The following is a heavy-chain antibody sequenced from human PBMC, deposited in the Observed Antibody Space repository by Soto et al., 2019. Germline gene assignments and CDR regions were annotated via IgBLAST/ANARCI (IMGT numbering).Heavy chain of an antibody. CDR3: ARVDCSSTSCYTDWFDP. Sequence: ASVKVSCKASGYTFTSYDINWLRQATGQGLEWMGWMNPNSGNTGYAQKFQGRVTMTRNTSISTAYMELSSLRSEDTAVYYCARVDCSSTSCYTDWFDPWGQGALVTVSS. CDR1: GYTFTSYD. V-gene: IGHV1-8*01. J-gene: IGHJ5*02. D-gene: IGHD2-2*02. CDR2: MNPNSGNT.